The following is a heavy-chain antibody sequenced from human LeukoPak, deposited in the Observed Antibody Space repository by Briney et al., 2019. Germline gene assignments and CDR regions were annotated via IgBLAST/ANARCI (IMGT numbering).Heavy chain of an antibody. Sequence: SQTLSLTCAISGDSVSSNSAAWNWIRQSPSRGLEWLGRTYYRSKLYNDYAVSVKSRITINPDTSKNQFSLQLNSVTPEDTAVYYCARDRARGYSGYVSFYYYGMDVWGKGTTVTVSS. CDR1: GDSVSSNSAA. V-gene: IGHV6-1*01. CDR3: ARDRARGYSGYVSFYYYGMDV. D-gene: IGHD5-12*01. J-gene: IGHJ6*04. CDR2: TYYRSKLYN.